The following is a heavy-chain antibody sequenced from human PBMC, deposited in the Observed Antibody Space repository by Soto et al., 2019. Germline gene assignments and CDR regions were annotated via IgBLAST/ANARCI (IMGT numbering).Heavy chain of an antibody. V-gene: IGHV3-13*01. Sequence: PGGSLRLSCAASGFTFSSYDMHWVRQATGKGLEWVSAIGTAGDTYYPGSVKGRFTISRENAKNSLYLQMNSLRAEDTAVYYCARGVFDCSGGSCYSNHNWFDPWGQGTLVTVSS. CDR1: GFTFSSYD. CDR3: ARGVFDCSGGSCYSNHNWFDP. J-gene: IGHJ5*02. D-gene: IGHD2-15*01. CDR2: IGTAGDT.